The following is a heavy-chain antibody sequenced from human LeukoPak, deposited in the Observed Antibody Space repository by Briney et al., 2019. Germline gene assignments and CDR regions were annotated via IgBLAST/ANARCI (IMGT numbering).Heavy chain of an antibody. CDR1: GGSFSGYY. CDR2: INHSGST. D-gene: IGHD3-16*01. CDR3: ARGPTMITFGGVFFY. J-gene: IGHJ4*02. Sequence: PSEPLSLTCAVYGGSFSGYYWSWIRQPPGKGLEWIGEINHSGSTNYNPSLKSRVTISVDTSKNQFSLKLSSVTAADTAVYYCARGPTMITFGGVFFYWGQGTLVTVSS. V-gene: IGHV4-34*01.